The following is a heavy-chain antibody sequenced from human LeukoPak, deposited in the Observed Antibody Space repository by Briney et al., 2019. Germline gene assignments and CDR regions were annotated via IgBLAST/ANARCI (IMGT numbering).Heavy chain of an antibody. J-gene: IGHJ4*02. V-gene: IGHV1-2*02. CDR1: GYTVTGYY. D-gene: IGHD3-10*01. CDR2: INPNSGGT. Sequence: GASVKVSCKASGYTVTGYYMHWVRQAPGQGLEWMGWINPNSGGTNYAQKFQGRVTMTRDTSISTAYMELSRLRSDDTAVYYCARPYYYGSGSYYAGYWGQGTLVTVSS. CDR3: ARPYYYGSGSYYAGY.